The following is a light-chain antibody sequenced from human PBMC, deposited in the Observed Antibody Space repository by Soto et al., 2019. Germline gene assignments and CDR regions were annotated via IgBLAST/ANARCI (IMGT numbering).Light chain of an antibody. CDR2: KAS. V-gene: IGKV1-5*03. CDR1: QSISSW. CDR3: QQYST. J-gene: IGKJ1*01. Sequence: DIQMTQSPSTLSASVGDRVTITCRASQSISSWLAWYQQKPGKAPKLLIYKASSLESGVPSRFSGSGSGTEFTLTISSLQPDDFATYYCQQYSTFGQRTKVEIK.